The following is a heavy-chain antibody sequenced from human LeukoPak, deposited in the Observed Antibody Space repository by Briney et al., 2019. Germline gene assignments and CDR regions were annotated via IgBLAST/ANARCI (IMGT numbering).Heavy chain of an antibody. J-gene: IGHJ1*01. D-gene: IGHD3-22*01. V-gene: IGHV1-18*01. CDR1: GYTFTSYG. CDR2: ISAYNGNT. Sequence: GASVKVSCKASGYTFTSYGISWVRQAPGQGLEWMGWISAYNGNTNYAQKLQGRVTMTTDTSTSTAYMELRSLRSDDTAVYYCARLKYYYDSSGYRAEYFQHWGQGTLVTVSS. CDR3: ARLKYYYDSSGYRAEYFQH.